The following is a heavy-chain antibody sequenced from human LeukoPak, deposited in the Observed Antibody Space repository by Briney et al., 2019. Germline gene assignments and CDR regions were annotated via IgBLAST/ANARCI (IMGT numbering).Heavy chain of an antibody. CDR1: GFTFSSYA. CDR3: AKFGRWDYYDSSGYTPYYFDY. CDR2: ISGSGGST. V-gene: IGHV3-23*01. D-gene: IGHD3-22*01. Sequence: GGSLRLSCAASGFTFSSYAMSWVCQAPGKGLEWVSAISGSGGSTYYADSVKGRFTISRDNSKNTLYLQMNSLRAEDTAVYYCAKFGRWDYYDSSGYTPYYFDYWGQGTLVTVSS. J-gene: IGHJ4*02.